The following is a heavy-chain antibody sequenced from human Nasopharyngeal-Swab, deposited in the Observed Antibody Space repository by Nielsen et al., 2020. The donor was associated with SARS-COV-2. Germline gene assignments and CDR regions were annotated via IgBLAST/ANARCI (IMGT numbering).Heavy chain of an antibody. CDR2: ISSSSSYT. D-gene: IGHD2-2*01. V-gene: IGHV3-11*05. CDR1: GFTFSDYY. CDR3: ARDSMPHCSSTSCRKYGMDV. Sequence: GGSLRLSFAASGFTFSDYYMSWIRQAPGKGLEWVSYISSSSSYTNYADSVKGRFTISRDNAKNSLYLQMNSLRAEDAAVYYCARDSMPHCSSTSCRKYGMDVWGQGTTVTVSS. J-gene: IGHJ6*02.